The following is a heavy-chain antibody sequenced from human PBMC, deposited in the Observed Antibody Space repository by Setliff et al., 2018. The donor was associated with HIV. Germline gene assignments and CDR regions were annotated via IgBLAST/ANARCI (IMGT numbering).Heavy chain of an antibody. Sequence: RLSCAVSGFTFSSHWMVWVRQAPGKGLEWVANINQDGSEKNYVDSVKGRFTISRDNAKNSLFLQMNNLRDEDTAVYYCASFYGDYGYWGHGTQVTVSS. J-gene: IGHJ4*01. CDR3: ASFYGDYGY. D-gene: IGHD3-10*01. CDR1: GFTFSSHW. CDR2: INQDGSEK. V-gene: IGHV3-7*03.